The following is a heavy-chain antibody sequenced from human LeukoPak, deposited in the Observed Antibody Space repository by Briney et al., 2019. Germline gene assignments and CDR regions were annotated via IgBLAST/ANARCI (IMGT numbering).Heavy chain of an antibody. CDR3: TSYGELRAFDI. J-gene: IGHJ3*02. Sequence: GGSLRLSCATSGFIFSGAAMHWVRQASGKGLEWVGRIRSKPNNYATAYAVSVKGRFTISRDDSKNTAYLQMNSLKTEDTAVYFCTSYGELRAFDIWGQGTMVTVSS. D-gene: IGHD1-1*01. V-gene: IGHV3-73*01. CDR2: IRSKPNNYAT. CDR1: GFIFSGAA.